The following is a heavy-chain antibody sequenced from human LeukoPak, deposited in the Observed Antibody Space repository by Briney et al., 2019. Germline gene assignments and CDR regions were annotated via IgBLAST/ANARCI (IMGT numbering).Heavy chain of an antibody. CDR2: INHSGST. J-gene: IGHJ4*02. Sequence: KPSETLSLTCAVYGGSFSGYYWSWICQPPGKGLEWIGEINHSGSTNYNPSLKSRVTISVDTSKNQFSLKLSSVTAAGTAVYYCARGSSFTGDWGQGTPVTVSS. V-gene: IGHV4-34*01. CDR3: ARGSSFTGD. D-gene: IGHD7-27*01. CDR1: GGSFSGYY.